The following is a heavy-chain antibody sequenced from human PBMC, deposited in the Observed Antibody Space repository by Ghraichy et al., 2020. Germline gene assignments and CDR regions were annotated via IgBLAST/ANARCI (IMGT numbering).Heavy chain of an antibody. CDR1: GFSFDDYA. V-gene: IGHV3-9*01. D-gene: IGHD3-22*01. J-gene: IGHJ3*02. Sequence: GGSLRLSCAASGFSFDDYAMHWVRQTPGKGLEWVSGISWNSGSIGYADSVKGRFTISRDNAKNSLYLQMNSLRLEDTALYYCAKSSRDYYDGSGYPRDAFDIWGQGTMVTVSS. CDR2: ISWNSGSI. CDR3: AKSSRDYYDGSGYPRDAFDI.